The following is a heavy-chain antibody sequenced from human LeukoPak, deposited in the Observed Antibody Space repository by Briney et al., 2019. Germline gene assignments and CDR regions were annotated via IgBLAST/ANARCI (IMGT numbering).Heavy chain of an antibody. CDR2: VGGGNDI. J-gene: IGHJ4*02. CDR3: AKAATPMNSIWAHFGS. Sequence: PGGSLRLSCAASGFTFNIYGISWVRQAPGKGLEWGSSVGGGNDIRDADSVKGRFTGFRDDAKSTVYLQMNSLRAEDTAISFCAKAATPMNSIWAHFGSSGQGTLVTVSS. CDR1: GFTFNIYG. V-gene: IGHV3-23*01. D-gene: IGHD3-22*01.